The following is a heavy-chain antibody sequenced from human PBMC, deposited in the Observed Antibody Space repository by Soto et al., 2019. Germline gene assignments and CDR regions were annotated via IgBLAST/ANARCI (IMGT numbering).Heavy chain of an antibody. V-gene: IGHV4-31*03. CDR3: ARDSTRSGYSYGNDY. Sequence: SETLSLTCTVSGGSISSGGYYWSWIRQHPGKGLEWIGYIYYSGSTYYNPSLKSRVTISVDTSKNQFSLKLSSVTAADTAVYYCARDSTRSGYSYGNDYWGQGTLVTVSS. CDR1: GGSISSGGYY. D-gene: IGHD5-18*01. CDR2: IYYSGST. J-gene: IGHJ4*02.